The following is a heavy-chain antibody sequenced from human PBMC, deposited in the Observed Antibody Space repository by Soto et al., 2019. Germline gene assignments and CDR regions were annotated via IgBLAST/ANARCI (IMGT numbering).Heavy chain of an antibody. D-gene: IGHD2-2*01. Sequence: QLQLQESGSGLVKPSQTLSLTCAVSGDSISSGGYSWRWLRQPPGKGLEWIGYIYHSGSTYYNPSHKSRVTISVYTSKQQFSLELSDLTDADTAFYYCARLPDRWGQGSMVTVSS. J-gene: IGHJ5*02. CDR1: GDSISSGGYS. CDR2: IYHSGST. V-gene: IGHV4-30-2*01. CDR3: ARLPDR.